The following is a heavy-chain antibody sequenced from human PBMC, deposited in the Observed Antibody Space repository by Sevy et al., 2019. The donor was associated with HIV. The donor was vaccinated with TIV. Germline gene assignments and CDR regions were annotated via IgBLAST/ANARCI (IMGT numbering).Heavy chain of an antibody. Sequence: GGSLRLSCAASGFTFSGSAMHWVRQAFGKGLEWVGRIRSKANSYATAYAASVKGRLTISRDDSKNTAYLQMNSLKTEDTAVYYCTRERGYSYGYVYWGQGTLVTVSS. D-gene: IGHD5-18*01. CDR1: GFTFSGSA. CDR3: TRERGYSYGYVY. J-gene: IGHJ4*02. V-gene: IGHV3-73*01. CDR2: IRSKANSYAT.